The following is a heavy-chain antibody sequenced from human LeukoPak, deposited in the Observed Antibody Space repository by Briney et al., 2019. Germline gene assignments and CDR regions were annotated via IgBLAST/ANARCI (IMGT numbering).Heavy chain of an antibody. CDR3: ARRGTVTHGVWFDP. V-gene: IGHV4-59*02. CDR2: IYYSGST. Sequence: SETLSFTCTVSGGSVSSYYWSWIRQPPGKGLEWIGYIYYSGSTNYNPSLKSRVTISVDTSKNQFSLKLSSVTAADTAVYYCARRGTVTHGVWFDPWGQGTLVTVSS. J-gene: IGHJ5*02. D-gene: IGHD4-17*01. CDR1: GGSVSSYY.